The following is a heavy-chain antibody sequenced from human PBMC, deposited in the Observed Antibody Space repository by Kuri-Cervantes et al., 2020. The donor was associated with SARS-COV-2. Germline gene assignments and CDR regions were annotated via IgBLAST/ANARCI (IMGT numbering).Heavy chain of an antibody. Sequence: GESLKISCAASGFTFSNCAMYWVRQAPGKGLEFVSVSSSNVDSTYYADSVRCRFTMSRDNYKNTLYLQMGSLRAAYMAAYYCARVSRSGCLDYWGQGTLVTVSS. CDR3: ARVSRSGCLDY. J-gene: IGHJ4*02. CDR1: GFTFSNCA. CDR2: SSSNVDST. V-gene: IGHV3-64*02. D-gene: IGHD3-3*01.